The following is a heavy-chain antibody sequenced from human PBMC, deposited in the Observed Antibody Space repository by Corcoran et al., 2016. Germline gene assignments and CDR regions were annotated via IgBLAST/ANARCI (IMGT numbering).Heavy chain of an antibody. CDR3: AREGSSTSNWFDP. CDR1: GGSFSGYY. D-gene: IGHD2-2*01. CDR2: INHSGST. Sequence: QVQLQQWGAGLLKPSETLSLTCAVYGGSFSGYYWSWIRQPPGKGLEWIGEINHSGSTNYNPSLKSRVTISVDTSKNQFSLKLSSVTAADTAVYYCAREGSSTSNWFDPWGQGTLVTVSS. V-gene: IGHV4-34*01. J-gene: IGHJ5*02.